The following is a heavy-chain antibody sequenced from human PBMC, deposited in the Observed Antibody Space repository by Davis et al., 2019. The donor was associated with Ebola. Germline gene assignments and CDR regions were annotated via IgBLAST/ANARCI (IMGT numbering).Heavy chain of an antibody. J-gene: IGHJ4*02. CDR1: GFTFSSYS. CDR2: ISSSSSTI. V-gene: IGHV3-48*02. Sequence: GESLKISCAASGFTFSSYSMNWVRQAPGKGLEWVSYISSSSSTIYYADSVKGRFTISRDNAKNSLYLQMNSLRDEDTAVYYCAREAYDYIWGSYRYQIDYWGQGTLVIVSS. CDR3: AREAYDYIWGSYRYQIDY. D-gene: IGHD3-16*02.